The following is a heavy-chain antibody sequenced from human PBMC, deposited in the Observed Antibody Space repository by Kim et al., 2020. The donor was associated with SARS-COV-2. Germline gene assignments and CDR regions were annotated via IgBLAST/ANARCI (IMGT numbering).Heavy chain of an antibody. CDR1: GDSVSSGSYY. CDR3: AREMRREYHYQTTGYF. D-gene: IGHD3-10*01. CDR2: MYSNGGT. J-gene: IGHJ4*03. Sequence: SETLSLTCSVSGDSVSSGSYYLNWIRQSPGKGLEWIGYMYSNGGTIYNPSLESRVTITIDASRKQFSLKVTSVTAADTAVYFCAREMRREYHYQTTGYF. V-gene: IGHV4-61*01.